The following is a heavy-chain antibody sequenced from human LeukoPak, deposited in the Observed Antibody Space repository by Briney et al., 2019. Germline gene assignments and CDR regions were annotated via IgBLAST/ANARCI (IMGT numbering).Heavy chain of an antibody. CDR2: ISSSGSTI. D-gene: IGHD5-12*01. CDR1: GFTFSSYE. CDR3: ARVSGVDIVATNIVGATQDFDY. J-gene: IGHJ4*02. V-gene: IGHV3-48*03. Sequence: GGSLRLSCAASGFTFSSYEMNWVRQAPGKGLEWVSYISSSGSTIYYADSVKGRFTISRDNSKNTLYLQMNSLRAEDTAVYYCARVSGVDIVATNIVGATQDFDYWGQGILVTVSS.